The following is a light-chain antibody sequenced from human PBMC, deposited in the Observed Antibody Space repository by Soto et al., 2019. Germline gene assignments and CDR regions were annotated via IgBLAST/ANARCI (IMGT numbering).Light chain of an antibody. CDR2: DVS. V-gene: IGLV2-14*01. CDR3: TSYTSSSTLEV. CDR1: SSDVGGYNY. J-gene: IGLJ2*01. Sequence: QSALTQPASVSGSPGQSINISCTGTSSDVGGYNYVSWYQQHPGKAPKLMIYDVSYRPSGVSNRFSGSKSGNTASLTISGLQAEDEADYYCTSYTSSSTLEVFGGGTKLTVL.